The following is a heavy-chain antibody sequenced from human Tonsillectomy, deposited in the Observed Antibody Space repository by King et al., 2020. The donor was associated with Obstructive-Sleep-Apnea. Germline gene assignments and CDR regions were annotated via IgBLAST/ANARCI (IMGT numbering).Heavy chain of an antibody. V-gene: IGHV3-48*04. CDR1: GFTFSSYI. CDR2: ISSSSSTI. D-gene: IGHD1-26*01. CDR3: ARALAPEVGSTPDY. Sequence: VQLVESGGGLVQPGGSLRLSCAASGFTFSSYIMDWVRQAPGKGLEWLAYISSSSSTIYYAASLKGRFTISRDNARNSLYLQMSSLRAEDTAVYYCARALAPEVGSTPDYWGQGTLVTVSS. J-gene: IGHJ4*02.